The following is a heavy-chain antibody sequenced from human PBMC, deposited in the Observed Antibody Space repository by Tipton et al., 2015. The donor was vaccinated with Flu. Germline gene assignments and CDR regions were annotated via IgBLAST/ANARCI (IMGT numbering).Heavy chain of an antibody. Sequence: GSLRLSCAASGFTFSNFWMSWIRQAPRKGLEWVAHISQDGSKQYYVDSVKGRFTISRDNAKKSLYLQMNSLRVEDTAVYYCAAFCGGGDCYIRNTWGQGTLVTVSS. V-gene: IGHV3-7*03. CDR2: ISQDGSKQ. D-gene: IGHD2-21*01. CDR3: AAFCGGGDCYIRNT. CDR1: GFTFSNFW. J-gene: IGHJ4*02.